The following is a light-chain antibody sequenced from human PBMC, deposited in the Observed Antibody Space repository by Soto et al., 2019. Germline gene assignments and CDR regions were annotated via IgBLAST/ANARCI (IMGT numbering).Light chain of an antibody. CDR3: TSYASGSTHLV. CDR1: SSDIGGYDY. Sequence: QSALTQPASVSGSPGQSITLSCTGTSSDIGGYDYVSWYQRYPGKAPKLIIYDVNNRPSGVSNRFSGSRSGNPASLTISGLQAEDEADYYCTSYASGSTHLVFGGGTKLTVL. J-gene: IGLJ2*01. CDR2: DVN. V-gene: IGLV2-14*01.